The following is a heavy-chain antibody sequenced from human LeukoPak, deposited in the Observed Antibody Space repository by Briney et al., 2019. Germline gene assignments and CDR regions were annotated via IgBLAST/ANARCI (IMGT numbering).Heavy chain of an antibody. CDR2: ISWNSGSI. CDR1: GFTFDDYA. CDR3: AKPTTMIVVEGYFQH. D-gene: IGHD3-22*01. Sequence: PGGSLRLSCAASGFTFDDYAMHWVRQAPGKGLEWVSGISWNSGSIGYADSVKGRFTISRDNAKNFLYLQMNSLRAEDTALYYCAKPTTMIVVEGYFQHWGQGTLVTVSS. J-gene: IGHJ1*01. V-gene: IGHV3-9*01.